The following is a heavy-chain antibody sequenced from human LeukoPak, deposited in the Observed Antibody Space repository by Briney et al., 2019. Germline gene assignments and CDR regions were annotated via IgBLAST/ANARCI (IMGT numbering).Heavy chain of an antibody. CDR1: GFNFNEYA. D-gene: IGHD3-22*01. Sequence: AGSLRFSCVASGFNFNEYAMAWVRQAPGKRPQWVSSLVGSGDSSVYADSVKGRFTISRANSKHTLYLQMNSLRVEDAAVYFCAKDRYSSSSGYLFDSWGQGTLVTVPS. V-gene: IGHV3-23*01. J-gene: IGHJ4*02. CDR2: LVGSGDSS. CDR3: AKDRYSSSSGYLFDS.